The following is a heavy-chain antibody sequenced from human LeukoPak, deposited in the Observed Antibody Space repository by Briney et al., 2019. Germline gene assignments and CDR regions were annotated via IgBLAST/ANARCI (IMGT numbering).Heavy chain of an antibody. J-gene: IGHJ4*02. Sequence: SVKVSCKASGGTFSSYAISWVRQAPGQGLEWMGRIIPIFGTANYAQKFQGRVTITTDESTSTAYMELSSLRSEDTAVYYCARGPRITMIGGSFDYWGQGTRVTVSS. CDR2: IIPIFGTA. D-gene: IGHD3-22*01. CDR1: GGTFSSYA. V-gene: IGHV1-69*05. CDR3: ARGPRITMIGGSFDY.